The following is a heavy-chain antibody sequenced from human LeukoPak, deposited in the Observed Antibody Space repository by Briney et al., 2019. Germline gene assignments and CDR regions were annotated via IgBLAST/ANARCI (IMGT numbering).Heavy chain of an antibody. CDR2: ISGGGDIT. Sequence: GGSLRLSCAASGFNFANHAMSWIRQTPGKGLEWVSAISGGGDITYYADSVTGRFTISRDNSKDTLFLQMHSLRPGDTAVYYCVREDTPAAANYWGQGTLVTISS. D-gene: IGHD2-15*01. CDR1: GFNFANHA. J-gene: IGHJ4*02. V-gene: IGHV3-23*01. CDR3: VREDTPAAANY.